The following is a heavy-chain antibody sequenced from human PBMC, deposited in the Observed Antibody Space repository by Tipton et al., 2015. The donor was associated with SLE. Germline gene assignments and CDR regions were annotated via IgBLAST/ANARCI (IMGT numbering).Heavy chain of an antibody. D-gene: IGHD3-3*01. CDR2: IYYSGST. CDR1: GGSISNYY. V-gene: IGHV4-59*01. Sequence: TLSLTCTVSGGSISNYYWNWIRQPPGKGLERIGYIYYSGSTNYNPSLKSRVTISVATSKNQFSLILSSVTAADTAVYYCARDFWSGYGSFDSWGQGTLVTVSP. CDR3: ARDFWSGYGSFDS. J-gene: IGHJ4*02.